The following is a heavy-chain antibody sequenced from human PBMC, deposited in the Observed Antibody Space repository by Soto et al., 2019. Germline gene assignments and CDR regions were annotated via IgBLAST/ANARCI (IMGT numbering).Heavy chain of an antibody. V-gene: IGHV3-33*01. D-gene: IGHD2-15*01. CDR1: GFIFSNYG. CDR2: IWYDGTNK. Sequence: QVQLVESGGGVVQPGRSLRLSCAASGFIFSNYGMHWVRQAPGKGLEWVALIWYDGTNKYYAESVKGRFTISRDNSKNTLYLQMNSLRAEDTAVYYCARDRYCRGGSCYYLFDYWGQGTLVTVSS. J-gene: IGHJ4*02. CDR3: ARDRYCRGGSCYYLFDY.